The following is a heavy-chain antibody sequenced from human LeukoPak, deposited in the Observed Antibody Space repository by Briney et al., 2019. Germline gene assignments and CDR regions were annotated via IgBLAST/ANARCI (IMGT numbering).Heavy chain of an antibody. CDR3: ARDGYYGSGSLNDY. V-gene: IGHV4-39*07. CDR2: IYYSGST. CDR1: GGSISSSSYY. Sequence: SETLSLTCTVSGGSISSSSYYWGWIRQPPGKGLEWIGSIYYSGSTYYNPSLKSRVTISVDTSKNQFSLKLSSVTAADTAVYYCARDGYYGSGSLNDYWGQGTLVTVSS. D-gene: IGHD3-10*01. J-gene: IGHJ4*02.